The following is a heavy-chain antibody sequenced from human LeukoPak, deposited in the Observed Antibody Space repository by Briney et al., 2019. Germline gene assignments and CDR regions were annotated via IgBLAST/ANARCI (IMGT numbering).Heavy chain of an antibody. CDR2: IYHTGSN. D-gene: IGHD6-13*01. Sequence: SETLTLTCIASGGSFSSYAWSWVRQPPGKGLEWVAYIYHTGSNNYSPSLKSRVTMSLDTSKNQFFLKLSSVTAADTAVYYCARARDSYSWYAVDSWGQGTMVTVSS. J-gene: IGHJ3*02. CDR3: ARARDSYSWYAVDS. V-gene: IGHV4-59*08. CDR1: GGSFSSYA.